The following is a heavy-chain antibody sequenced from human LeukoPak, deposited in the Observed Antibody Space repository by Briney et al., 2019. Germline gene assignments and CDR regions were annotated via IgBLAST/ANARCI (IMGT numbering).Heavy chain of an antibody. D-gene: IGHD2-8*02. CDR3: ARVGSRYWDFDI. CDR2: ISSTGDTI. J-gene: IGHJ3*02. Sequence: GGSLRLSCTASGFTFSNYEVNWVRQAPRKGLEWVSYISSTGDTIYFADSVKGRFTISRDNAKDSLYLQMNSLRVEDTAIYYCARVGSRYWDFDIWGQGTMVTVSS. CDR1: GFTFSNYE. V-gene: IGHV3-48*03.